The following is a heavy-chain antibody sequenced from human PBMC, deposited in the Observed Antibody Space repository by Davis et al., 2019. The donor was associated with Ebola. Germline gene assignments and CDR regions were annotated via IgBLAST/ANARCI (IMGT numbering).Heavy chain of an antibody. J-gene: IGHJ5*02. CDR1: GYTFTGYY. D-gene: IGHD3-3*01. CDR2: MNPNSGGT. CDR3: ARARITVFGVVTMGWFDP. Sequence: AASVKVSCKASGYTFTGYYINWVRQAPGQGLEWLGWMNPNSGGTNYAQKLQGRVTMTTDTSTSTAYMELRSLRSDDTAVYYCARARITVFGVVTMGWFDPWGQGTLVTVSS. V-gene: IGHV1-2*02.